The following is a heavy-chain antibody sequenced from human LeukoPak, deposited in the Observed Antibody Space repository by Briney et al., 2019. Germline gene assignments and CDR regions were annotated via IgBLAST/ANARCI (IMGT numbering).Heavy chain of an antibody. V-gene: IGHV4-59*01. CDR2: IYYSGST. CDR3: ARDYGYDFWSGYYPHEYYYYYMDV. J-gene: IGHJ6*03. Sequence: SETLSLTCTVSGGSISSYYWSWIRQPPGKGLEGIGYIYYSGSTNYNPSLKSRVTISVDTSKNQFSLKLSSVTAADTAVYYCARDYGYDFWSGYYPHEYYYYYMDVWGKGTTVTVSS. D-gene: IGHD3-3*01. CDR1: GGSISSYY.